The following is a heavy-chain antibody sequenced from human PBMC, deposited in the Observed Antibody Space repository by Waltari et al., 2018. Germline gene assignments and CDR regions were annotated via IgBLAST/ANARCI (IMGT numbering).Heavy chain of an antibody. D-gene: IGHD3-3*01. J-gene: IGHJ3*02. Sequence: QLQLQESGPGLVKPSETLSLTCTVSGGSISSSSYYWGWIRQPPGKGLEWIGSIYYRGRTYYNPSLKSRVTISVDTSKNQFSLKLSSVTAADTAVYYCARPYYDFWSGYSHDAFDIWGQGTMVTVSS. CDR2: IYYRGRT. CDR1: GGSISSSSYY. CDR3: ARPYYDFWSGYSHDAFDI. V-gene: IGHV4-39*01.